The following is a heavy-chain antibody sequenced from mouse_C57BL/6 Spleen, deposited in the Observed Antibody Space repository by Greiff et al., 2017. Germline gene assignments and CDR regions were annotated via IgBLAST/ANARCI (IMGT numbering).Heavy chain of an antibody. V-gene: IGHV5-16*01. CDR1: GFTFSDYY. CDR3: ARFLFTGDGYYGYSKDY. D-gene: IGHD2-3*01. J-gene: IGHJ4*01. Sequence: EVKVVESEGGLVQPGSSMKLSCTASGFTFSDYYMAWVRQVPENVLEWVANINYDGSSTYYLDSLKSRFIISRDNAKIILYLQMSSLTSENTATYNCARFLFTGDGYYGYSKDYWDQGTSVTVSS. CDR2: INYDGSST.